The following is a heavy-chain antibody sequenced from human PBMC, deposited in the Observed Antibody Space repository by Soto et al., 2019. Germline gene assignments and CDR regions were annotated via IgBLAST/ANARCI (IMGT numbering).Heavy chain of an antibody. CDR2: INAGNGNT. V-gene: IGHV1-3*01. CDR3: ARGVSLYWYFDL. J-gene: IGHJ2*01. Sequence: QVQLVQSGAEVKKPGASVKVSCKASGYTFTNYAMHWVRQAPGQRLEWMGWINAGNGNTKYSQKFQGRVTITRDTSASTAYMELSSLRSEDTAVYYCARGVSLYWYFDLWVRGTLVSVSS. CDR1: GYTFTNYA.